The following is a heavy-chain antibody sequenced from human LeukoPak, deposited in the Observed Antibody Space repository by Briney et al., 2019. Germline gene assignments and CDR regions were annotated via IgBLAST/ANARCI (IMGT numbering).Heavy chain of an antibody. CDR1: GFTFGNYA. CDR3: AKASVAIPQYCNS. D-gene: IGHD2-2*02. J-gene: IGHJ5*02. Sequence: PGGSLRPSCEASGFTFGNYAMNWVRQAPGKGLEWVSTISGTGSSTYYADSAKGRFTISRDNSKDTLFLQLNSLTAADTAMYFCAKASVAIPQYCNSWGQGTLVTVSS. V-gene: IGHV3-23*01. CDR2: ISGTGSST.